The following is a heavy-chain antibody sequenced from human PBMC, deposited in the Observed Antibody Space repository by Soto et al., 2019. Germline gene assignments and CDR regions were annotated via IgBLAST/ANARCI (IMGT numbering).Heavy chain of an antibody. CDR3: AKDVYGDSVYYYYGMDV. CDR2: ISYDGSNK. Sequence: GGSLRLSCAASGFTFSSYGMHWVRQAPGKGLEWVAVISYDGSNKYYADSVKGRFTISRDNSKNTLYLQMNSLRAEDTAVYYCAKDVYGDSVYYYYGMDVWGQGTTVTVSS. J-gene: IGHJ6*02. V-gene: IGHV3-30*18. CDR1: GFTFSSYG. D-gene: IGHD4-17*01.